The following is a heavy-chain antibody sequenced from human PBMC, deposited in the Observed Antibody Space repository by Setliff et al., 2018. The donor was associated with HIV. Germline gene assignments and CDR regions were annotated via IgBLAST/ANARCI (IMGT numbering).Heavy chain of an antibody. V-gene: IGHV3-30*02. CDR1: GFTISSYH. J-gene: IGHJ4*02. CDR2: VRHDGDVQ. D-gene: IGHD2-15*01. CDR3: ARDFSWATDS. Sequence: GESLRLSCAASGFTISSYHIHWVRQAPGKGLEWVASVRHDGDVQIYADSVKGRFTASRDNPKNTVSLQLNSLRIEDTAVYYCARDFSWATDSWGQGTLVTVSS.